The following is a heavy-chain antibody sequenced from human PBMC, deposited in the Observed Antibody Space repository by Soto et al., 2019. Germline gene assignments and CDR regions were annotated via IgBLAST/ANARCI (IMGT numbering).Heavy chain of an antibody. CDR1: GGSISSYY. CDR2: IYYSGST. CDR3: ARGYCSGGSCYRYDY. D-gene: IGHD2-15*01. J-gene: IGHJ4*02. Sequence: SETLSLTCTVSGGSISSYYWSWIRQPPGKGLEWIGYIYYSGSTNYNPSLKSRVTISVDTSKNQFSLKLSSVTAADMAVYYCARGYCSGGSCYRYDYWGQGTLVTVSS. V-gene: IGHV4-59*08.